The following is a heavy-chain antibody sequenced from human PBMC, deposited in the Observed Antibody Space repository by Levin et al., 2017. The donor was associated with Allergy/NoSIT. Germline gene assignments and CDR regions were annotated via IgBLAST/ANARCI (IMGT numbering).Heavy chain of an antibody. J-gene: IGHJ4*02. CDR2: ISYDGSNK. V-gene: IGHV3-30-3*01. CDR1: GFTFSSYA. D-gene: IGHD6-19*01. CDR3: ARDSGWYSPFDY. Sequence: PGGSLRLSCAASGFTFSSYAMHWVRQAPGKGLEWVAVISYDGSNKYYADSVKGRFTISRDNSKNTLYLQMNSLRAEDTAVYYCARDSGWYSPFDYWGQGTLVTVSS.